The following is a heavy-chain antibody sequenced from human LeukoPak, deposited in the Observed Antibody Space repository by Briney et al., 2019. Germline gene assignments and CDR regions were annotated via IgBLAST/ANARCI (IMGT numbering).Heavy chain of an antibody. CDR2: IRQNGSGI. Sequence: GGSLRLSCAASGFTFSSYGMHWVRQAPGKGLEWVANIRQNGSGIAYVDSVEGRFTISRDDAQNSLYLEMNRLRVEDTAVYYCADPGVGYWGQGTLVTVSA. J-gene: IGHJ4*02. CDR1: GFTFSSYG. CDR3: ADPGVGY. D-gene: IGHD2-8*01. V-gene: IGHV3-7*01.